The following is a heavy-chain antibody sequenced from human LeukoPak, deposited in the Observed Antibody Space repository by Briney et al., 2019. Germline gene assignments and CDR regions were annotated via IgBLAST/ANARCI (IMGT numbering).Heavy chain of an antibody. V-gene: IGHV3-30-3*01. CDR3: ARDWSGSYPLWYFDY. CDR1: GFTFSTYA. J-gene: IGHJ4*02. CDR2: ISYDGSNK. Sequence: PGRSLRLSCAASGFTFSTYAMHWVRQAPGKGLEWVAVISYDGSNKYYADSVKGRFTISRDNSKNTVYLQMNSLRVEDTAMYYCARDWSGSYPLWYFDYWGQGTLVTVSS. D-gene: IGHD1-26*01.